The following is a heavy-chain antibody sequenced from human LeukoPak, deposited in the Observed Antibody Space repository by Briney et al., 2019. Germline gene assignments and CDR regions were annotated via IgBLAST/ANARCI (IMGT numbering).Heavy chain of an antibody. CDR3: ARDTTMVRGVIIQGFDY. V-gene: IGHV4-59*01. CDR2: IYYSGST. J-gene: IGHJ4*02. D-gene: IGHD3-10*01. CDR1: GGSISSYY. Sequence: SETLSLTRTVSGGSISSYYRSWIRQPPGKGLEWIGYIYYSGSTNYNPSLKSRVTISVDTSKNQFSLKLSSVTAADTAVYYCARDTTMVRGVIIQGFDYWGQGTLVTVSS.